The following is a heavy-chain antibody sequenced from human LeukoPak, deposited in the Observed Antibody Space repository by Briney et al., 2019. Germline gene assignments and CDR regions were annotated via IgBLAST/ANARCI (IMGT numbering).Heavy chain of an antibody. Sequence: PGGSLRPSCAASGFTFSSSGMGWVRQAPGKGLECVSPITGSGGSTSYTDSVKGRFTISRDNSKNTLYLQMNSLRAEDTAVYYCARGRNTGRQFYFDYWGQGTLVTVAS. CDR3: ARGRNTGRQFYFDY. J-gene: IGHJ4*02. CDR2: ITGSGGST. CDR1: GFTFSSSG. D-gene: IGHD5-18*01. V-gene: IGHV3-23*01.